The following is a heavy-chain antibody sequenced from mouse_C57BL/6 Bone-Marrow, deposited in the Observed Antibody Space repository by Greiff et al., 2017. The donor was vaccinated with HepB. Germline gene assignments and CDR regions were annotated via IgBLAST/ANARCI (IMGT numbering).Heavy chain of an antibody. CDR1: GYAFSSSW. CDR3: ARRGGYFDV. J-gene: IGHJ1*03. V-gene: IGHV1-82*01. Sequence: VQLQQSGPELVKPGASVKISCKASGYAFSSSWMNWVKQRPGKGLEWIGRIYPGDGDTNYNGKFKGKATLTADKSSSTAYMELRSLTSEDSAVYFCARRGGYFDVWGTGTTVTVSS. CDR2: IYPGDGDT.